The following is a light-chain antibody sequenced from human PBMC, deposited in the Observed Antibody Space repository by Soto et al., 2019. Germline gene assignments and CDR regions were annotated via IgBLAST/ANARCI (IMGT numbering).Light chain of an antibody. CDR1: SSDVGKYDY. Sequence: QSVLTQPPSASGSPGQSVTISCTGTSSDVGKYDYVSWFQHHPGKAPKLIIYEVSKRPSGVPDRFSGSKSGTSASLAISGLRSEDEAVYYCASWDDRLGAVIFGGGTKVTVL. J-gene: IGLJ2*01. CDR2: EVS. CDR3: ASWDDRLGAVI. V-gene: IGLV2-8*01.